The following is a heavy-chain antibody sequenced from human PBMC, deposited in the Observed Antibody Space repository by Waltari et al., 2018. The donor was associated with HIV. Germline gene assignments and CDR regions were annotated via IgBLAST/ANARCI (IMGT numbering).Heavy chain of an antibody. Sequence: QVQLVESGGGVVQPGRSLRLSCAASGFTFSSYGMHWVRQAPGKGLEWVAVIWYDGSNTYYVDSVKGRFTISRDNSKNTLYLQMNSLRAEDTAVYYCARDWLMAVAGSPFDYWGQGTLVTVSS. CDR2: IWYDGSNT. D-gene: IGHD6-19*01. V-gene: IGHV3-33*01. CDR1: GFTFSSYG. J-gene: IGHJ4*02. CDR3: ARDWLMAVAGSPFDY.